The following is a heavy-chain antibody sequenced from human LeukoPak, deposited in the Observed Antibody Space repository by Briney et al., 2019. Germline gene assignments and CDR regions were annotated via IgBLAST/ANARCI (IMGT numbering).Heavy chain of an antibody. Sequence: GGSLRLSCAASGFTFSPYSMNWIRQAPGKGLEWVSYITGSSNRIHYADSVRGRFTISRDNAMNSLHLQMNSLRDEDTAMYYCARSVEGAFDFRGQGTLVTVSS. CDR2: ITGSSNRI. V-gene: IGHV3-48*02. CDR3: ARSVEGAFDF. CDR1: GFTFSPYS. J-gene: IGHJ4*02. D-gene: IGHD6-19*01.